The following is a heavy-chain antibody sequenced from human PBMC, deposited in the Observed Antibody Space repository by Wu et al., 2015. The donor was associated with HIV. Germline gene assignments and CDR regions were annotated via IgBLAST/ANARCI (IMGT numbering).Heavy chain of an antibody. Sequence: QVPLVQSGAEVKKPGSSVKVSCKASGDTFNNYGITWVRQAPGQGLEWMGGIIPMSGTTRYAQKLQGRVTITANESTTTTFMELRRLTSEDTAVYFCAREESLDTAMDSWGQGTLVTVSS. CDR3: AREESLDTAMDS. V-gene: IGHV1-69*12. J-gene: IGHJ4*02. D-gene: IGHD5-18*01. CDR1: GDTFNNYG. CDR2: IIPMSGTT.